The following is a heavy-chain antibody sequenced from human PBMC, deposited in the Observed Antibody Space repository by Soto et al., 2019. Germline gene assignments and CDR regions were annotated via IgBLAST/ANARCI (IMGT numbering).Heavy chain of an antibody. CDR3: ARGGNYLFAY. CDR2: IHHSGNT. V-gene: IGHV4-4*02. CDR1: GGSITSNNW. J-gene: IGHJ4*02. Sequence: QVQLQVSGPGLVEPSGTLSLTCVVSGGSITSNNWWHWVRQPPGKGLEWIGEIHHSGNTHYNPSLKNRVTISVDKSHNQFSLKLSSGTAADTAVYYCARGGNYLFAYWGQGTPVTVSS. D-gene: IGHD2-15*01.